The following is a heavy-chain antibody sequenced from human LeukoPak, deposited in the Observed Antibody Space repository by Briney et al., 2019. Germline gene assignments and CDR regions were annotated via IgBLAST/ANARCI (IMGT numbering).Heavy chain of an antibody. Sequence: PGGPRSLPCTPSDFTFIKIGMPWAPKASGKGLNWVTVISYDGSNKYYADSVKGRFTISRDHSKNTLYLQMNSLRAEDTAVYYCARVPARGYFDYWGQGTLVTVSS. V-gene: IGHV3-33*01. D-gene: IGHD2-15*01. J-gene: IGHJ4*02. CDR3: ARVPARGYFDY. CDR1: DFTFIKIG. CDR2: ISYDGSNK.